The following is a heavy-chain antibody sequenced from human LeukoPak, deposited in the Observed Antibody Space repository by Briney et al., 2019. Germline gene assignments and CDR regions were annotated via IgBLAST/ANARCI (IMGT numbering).Heavy chain of an antibody. J-gene: IGHJ4*02. CDR3: ARGGGAYTPFDC. V-gene: IGHV3-23*01. CDR1: GFTFNSYP. Sequence: GGSLRLSCAPSGFTFNSYPMTWVRQAPGKGLEWVSTILSGGGTYYADSVKGRFTISRDNSRDTLYLQMNSLRAEDTAVYYCARGGGAYTPFDCWGLGTLVTVSS. D-gene: IGHD3-16*01. CDR2: ILSGGGT.